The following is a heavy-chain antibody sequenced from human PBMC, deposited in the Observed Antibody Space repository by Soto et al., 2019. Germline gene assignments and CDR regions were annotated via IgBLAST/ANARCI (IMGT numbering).Heavy chain of an antibody. CDR1: GYSFTNYW. J-gene: IGHJ6*02. Sequence: GESLKISCKGSGYSFTNYWIVWVRQMPGKGLEWMGRIDPSDSCTNYSPSFQGHVTISADKSISTAYLQWSSLKASDTAMYYCARHADRFTMVGLGMDVWGQGTTVTVS. D-gene: IGHD3-10*02. CDR2: IDPSDSCT. CDR3: ARHADRFTMVGLGMDV. V-gene: IGHV5-10-1*01.